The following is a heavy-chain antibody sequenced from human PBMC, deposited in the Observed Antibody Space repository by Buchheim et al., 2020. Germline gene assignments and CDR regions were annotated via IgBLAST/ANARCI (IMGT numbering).Heavy chain of an antibody. CDR3: ARGDPFIAARPERCGMDV. CDR2: INPSGGST. Sequence: QVQLVQSGAEVKKPGASVKVSCKASGYTFTSYYMHWVRQAPGQGLEWMGIINPSGGSTSYAQKFQGRVTMTRDTSTSTVQMELSSLRSEDTAVYYCARGDPFIAARPERCGMDVWGQGTT. D-gene: IGHD6-6*01. V-gene: IGHV1-46*01. J-gene: IGHJ6*02. CDR1: GYTFTSYY.